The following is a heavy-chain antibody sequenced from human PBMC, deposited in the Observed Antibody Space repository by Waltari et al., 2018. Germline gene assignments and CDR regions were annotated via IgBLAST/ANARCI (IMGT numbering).Heavy chain of an antibody. V-gene: IGHV3-23*01. D-gene: IGHD1-1*01. Sequence: QLLESGGGLVQPGWSLRLSCAASGFTFSSYVMYWVRQAPGRGLEWVTAITGSGGDTYYADSVKGRFTISRDNAKSTLYLQMSSLRAEDTALYYCAKASTTYNYDCWGQGTLVTVSS. J-gene: IGHJ4*02. CDR2: ITGSGGDT. CDR3: AKASTTYNYDC. CDR1: GFTFSSYV.